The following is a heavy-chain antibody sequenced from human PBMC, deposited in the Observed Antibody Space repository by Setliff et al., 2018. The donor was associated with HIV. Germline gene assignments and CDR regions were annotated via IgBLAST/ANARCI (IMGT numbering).Heavy chain of an antibody. CDR1: GYTFTSYY. CDR3: ARDNTAFDI. V-gene: IGHV1-46*01. CDR2: VYPSDGST. J-gene: IGHJ3*02. Sequence: ASVKVSCKASGYTFTSYYMHWVRQAPGQGLEWMGMVYPSDGSTSYAQKFQGRVTMTRDTFTSTIYMELNSLTSEDTAVYYCARDNTAFDIWGQGTMVTVSS. D-gene: IGHD2-2*02.